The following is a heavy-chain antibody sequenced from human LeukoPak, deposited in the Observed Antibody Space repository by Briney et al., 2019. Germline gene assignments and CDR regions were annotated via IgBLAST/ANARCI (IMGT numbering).Heavy chain of an antibody. Sequence: GGSLRLSCAASGFSFTSHWMHWVRQAPGKGLEWVANIKQDGSTKHYADSLKGRFTISRDNPKNSLYLQMNNLRADDTAVYYCTRDTDGSLDYWGQGILVTVAS. D-gene: IGHD1-26*01. CDR1: GFSFTSHW. CDR3: TRDTDGSLDY. CDR2: IKQDGSTK. V-gene: IGHV3-7*01. J-gene: IGHJ4*02.